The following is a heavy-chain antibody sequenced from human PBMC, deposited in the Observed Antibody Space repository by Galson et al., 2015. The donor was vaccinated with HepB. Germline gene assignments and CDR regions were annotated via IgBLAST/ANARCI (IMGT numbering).Heavy chain of an antibody. D-gene: IGHD6-13*01. J-gene: IGHJ4*02. CDR3: ARPSGIAAAGPFDY. CDR2: ISSSSSYI. Sequence: SLRLSCAASGYTFSSYSMNWVRQAPGKGLEWVSSISSSSSYIYYADSVKGRVTISRDNAKNSRYLQMNSLRAEDTAVYYCARPSGIAAAGPFDYWGQGTLVTVSS. CDR1: GYTFSSYS. V-gene: IGHV3-21*01.